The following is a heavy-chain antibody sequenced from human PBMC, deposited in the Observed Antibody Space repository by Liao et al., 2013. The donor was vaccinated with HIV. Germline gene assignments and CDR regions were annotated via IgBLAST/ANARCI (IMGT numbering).Heavy chain of an antibody. D-gene: IGHD1-26*01. Sequence: QLQESGPGLVKPSETLSLTCTVSGDSISRYYWSWIRQPAGKGLEWIGHFYISANINYNPSLRSRVTMSADTSKNQFSLKLRSVTAADTAVYYCARDWGSIVGARWYFDLWGRGTLVTVSS. CDR2: FYISANI. V-gene: IGHV4-4*07. CDR1: GDSISRYY. J-gene: IGHJ2*01. CDR3: ARDWGSIVGARWYFDL.